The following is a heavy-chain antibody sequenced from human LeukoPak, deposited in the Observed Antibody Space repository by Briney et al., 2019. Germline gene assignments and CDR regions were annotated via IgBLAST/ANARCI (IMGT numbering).Heavy chain of an antibody. J-gene: IGHJ4*02. CDR1: GFTFSTYN. D-gene: IGHD1-26*01. Sequence: GGSLRLSCAASGFTFSTYNMNWVRQAPGKGLEWVSSITSSSSYIYYADSVKGRFTISRDNAKSSLYLQMNSLRAEDTAVYYCASEHSGNYNRPFDYWGQGTLVTVSS. V-gene: IGHV3-21*01. CDR2: ITSSSSYI. CDR3: ASEHSGNYNRPFDY.